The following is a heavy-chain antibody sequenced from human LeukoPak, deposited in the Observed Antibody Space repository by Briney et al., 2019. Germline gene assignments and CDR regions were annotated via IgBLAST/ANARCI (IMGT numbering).Heavy chain of an antibody. CDR3: ARDYSSANYYYYMDV. CDR1: GGTFSSYA. J-gene: IGHJ6*03. D-gene: IGHD6-25*01. CDR2: IIPIFGTA. Sequence: GASVKVSCKASGGTFSSYAISWVRQAPGQGLEWMGGIIPIFGTANYAQKSQGRVTITADESTSTAYMELSSLRSEDTAVYYCARDYSSANYYYYMDVWGKGTTVTVSS. V-gene: IGHV1-69*13.